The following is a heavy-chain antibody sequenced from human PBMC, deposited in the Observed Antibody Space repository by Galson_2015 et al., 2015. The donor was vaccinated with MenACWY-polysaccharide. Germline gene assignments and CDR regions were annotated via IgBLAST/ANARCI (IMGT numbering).Heavy chain of an antibody. V-gene: IGHV3-9*01. CDR1: GFTFDDYA. Sequence: SLRLSCAASGFTFDDYAMHWVRQAPGKGLEWVSGISWNSGSIGYADSVKGRFTISRDNAKNSLYLQMNSLRAEDTALYYCARDREVGAGTCSGDDWGQGALVTVAS. J-gene: IGHJ4*02. CDR2: ISWNSGSI. CDR3: ARDREVGAGTCSGDD. D-gene: IGHD1-26*01.